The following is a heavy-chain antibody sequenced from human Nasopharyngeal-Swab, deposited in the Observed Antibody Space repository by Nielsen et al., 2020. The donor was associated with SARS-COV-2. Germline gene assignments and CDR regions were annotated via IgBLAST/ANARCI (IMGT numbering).Heavy chain of an antibody. D-gene: IGHD1-26*01. CDR1: GYSFTTYW. J-gene: IGHJ6*02. CDR3: AGPMRPMGHYYFGMDV. V-gene: IGHV5-51*01. Sequence: GGSLRLSCKGSGYSFTTYWIGWVRQMPGKGLEWRGIIYPGDSNTRNSPSFQGQVTISVDKYSSTAYLQWSSLKASDTAIYYCAGPMRPMGHYYFGMDVWGQGTTVTVSS. CDR2: IYPGDSNT.